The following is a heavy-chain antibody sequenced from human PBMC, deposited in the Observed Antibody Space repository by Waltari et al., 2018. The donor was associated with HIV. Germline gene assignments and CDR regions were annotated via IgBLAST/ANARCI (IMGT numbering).Heavy chain of an antibody. V-gene: IGHV3-23*01. Sequence: EVQLLESGGGLVQPGGSLRLSCAASGFTFSTYAMTWVRQAPAKGLEWVSTISGSGGSTYYADSVKGRFTISRGSSNTYLQMNSLRAEDTAVYYCAIDHLWSSVHSFDVWGQGIMVTVSS. D-gene: IGHD2-21*01. J-gene: IGHJ3*01. CDR3: AIDHLWSSVHSFDV. CDR2: ISGSGGST. CDR1: GFTFSTYA.